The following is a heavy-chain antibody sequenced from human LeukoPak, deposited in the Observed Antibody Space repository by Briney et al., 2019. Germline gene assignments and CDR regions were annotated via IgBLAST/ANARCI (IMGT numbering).Heavy chain of an antibody. CDR3: ARVSNGSSWRGDAFDI. V-gene: IGHV3-21*01. CDR1: GFTFSSYS. D-gene: IGHD6-6*01. J-gene: IGHJ3*02. Sequence: PGGSLRLSCAASGFTFSSYSMNWVRQAPGKGLEWVSSISSSSSYIYYADSVKGRFTISRDNAKNSLYLQMNSLRAEDTAVYYCARVSNGSSWRGDAFDIWGQGTMVTVSS. CDR2: ISSSSSYI.